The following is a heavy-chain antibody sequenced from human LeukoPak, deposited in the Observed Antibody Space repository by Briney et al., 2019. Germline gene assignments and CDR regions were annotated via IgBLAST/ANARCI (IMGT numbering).Heavy chain of an antibody. Sequence: PAGSLRLSCAASGFTFSSYWMHWVRQAPGKGLVWVARINSDGSSTSYADSVKGRFTISRDNAKNTLYLQMNSLRAEDTAVYYCAREGAYYYGSGSYYNGRFIDYWGQGTLVTVSS. V-gene: IGHV3-74*01. CDR3: AREGAYYYGSGSYYNGRFIDY. CDR1: GFTFSSYW. J-gene: IGHJ4*02. D-gene: IGHD3-10*01. CDR2: INSDGSST.